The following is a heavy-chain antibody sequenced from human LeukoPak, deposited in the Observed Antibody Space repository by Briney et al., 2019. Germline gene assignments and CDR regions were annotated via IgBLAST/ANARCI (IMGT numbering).Heavy chain of an antibody. CDR1: GGSFSGYY. V-gene: IGHV4-34*01. Sequence: PSETLSLTCAVYGGSFSGYYWSWIRQPPGKGLEWIGEINHSGSTNYNPSLKSRVTISVDTSKNQFSLKLSSVTAADTAVYYCARGAIQLHHSKYYFDYWGQGTLVTVSS. J-gene: IGHJ4*02. D-gene: IGHD5-18*01. CDR3: ARGAIQLHHSKYYFDY. CDR2: INHSGST.